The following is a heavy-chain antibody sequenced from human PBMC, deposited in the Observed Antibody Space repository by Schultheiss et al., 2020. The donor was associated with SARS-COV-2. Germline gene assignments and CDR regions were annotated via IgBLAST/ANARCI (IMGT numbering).Heavy chain of an antibody. D-gene: IGHD3-3*01. J-gene: IGHJ4*02. CDR2: IGTAGDT. CDR3: ARDRGLYDFWSGPDY. Sequence: GGSLRLSCAASGFTFSSYWMHWVRQAPGKGLVWVSAIGTAGDTYYPGSVKGRFTISRENAKNSLYLQMNSLRAEDTAVYYCARDRGLYDFWSGPDYWGQGTLVTVSS. V-gene: IGHV3-13*01. CDR1: GFTFSSYW.